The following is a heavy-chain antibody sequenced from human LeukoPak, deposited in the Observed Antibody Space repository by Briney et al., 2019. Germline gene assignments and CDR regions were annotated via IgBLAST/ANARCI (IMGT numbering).Heavy chain of an antibody. J-gene: IGHJ2*01. Sequence: PGGSLRLSCAASGFTVSSNYMNWVRQAPGKGLEWVSVIYSTGSTHYADSVKGRFTISRDNSKNTVYLQMNSLRAEDTAVYYCARDLESYWYFDLWGRGTRVTVSS. CDR2: IYSTGST. CDR3: ARDLESYWYFDL. V-gene: IGHV3-53*01. CDR1: GFTVSSNY.